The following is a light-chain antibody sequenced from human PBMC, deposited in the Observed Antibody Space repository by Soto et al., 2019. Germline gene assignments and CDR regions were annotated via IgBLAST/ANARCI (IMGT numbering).Light chain of an antibody. Sequence: EIVCTQSPGTLSLSPGERVALSCRASQSVSSNHLAWYQQKPGQAHRLLIYGASSRATGIPDRFSGGGSGTDFSLTIRRLDPEDFAVYYCQQYSSSPITFGQGTKVDIK. V-gene: IGKV3-20*01. J-gene: IGKJ1*01. CDR3: QQYSSSPIT. CDR1: QSVSSNH. CDR2: GAS.